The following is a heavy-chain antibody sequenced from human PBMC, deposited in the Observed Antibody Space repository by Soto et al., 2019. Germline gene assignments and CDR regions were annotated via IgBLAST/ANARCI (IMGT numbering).Heavy chain of an antibody. D-gene: IGHD2-15*01. CDR1: GFTFSSYA. Sequence: EVQLLESGGGLVQPGGSLRLSCAASGFTFSSYAMSWVRQAPGKGLEWVSAISGSGGSTYYADSVKGRFTISRDNSKNTLYLQMNSLRAEDTAVYYCAKVEGSPYYYYYYGMDVWGQGTTVTVSS. CDR3: AKVEGSPYYYYYYGMDV. J-gene: IGHJ6*02. CDR2: ISGSGGST. V-gene: IGHV3-23*01.